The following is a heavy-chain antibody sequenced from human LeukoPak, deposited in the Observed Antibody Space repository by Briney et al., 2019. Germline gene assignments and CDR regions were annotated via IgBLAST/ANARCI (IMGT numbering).Heavy chain of an antibody. CDR3: AIYDFWSGYYPINDY. CDR1: GYTFTGYY. J-gene: IGHJ4*02. D-gene: IGHD3-3*01. V-gene: IGHV1-8*02. CDR2: MNPNSGNT. Sequence: GASVKVSCKASGYTFTGYYMHWVRQAPGQGLEWMGWMNPNSGNTGYAQKFQGRVTMTRNTSISTAYMELSSLRSEDTAVYYCAIYDFWSGYYPINDYWGQGTLVTVSS.